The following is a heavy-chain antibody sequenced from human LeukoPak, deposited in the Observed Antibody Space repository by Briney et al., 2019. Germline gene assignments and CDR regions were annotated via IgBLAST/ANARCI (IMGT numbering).Heavy chain of an antibody. D-gene: IGHD3-22*01. Sequence: SETLSLTCTVSGDSISSSSYYWGWIRQPPGKGLEWIGSIYYSGSTYYNPSLKGRVTISVDTSKNQFSLKLSSVTAADTAVYYCARDGITMIVVARYFDLWGRGTLSTVSS. CDR1: GDSISSSSYY. CDR2: IYYSGST. V-gene: IGHV4-39*07. CDR3: ARDGITMIVVARYFDL. J-gene: IGHJ2*01.